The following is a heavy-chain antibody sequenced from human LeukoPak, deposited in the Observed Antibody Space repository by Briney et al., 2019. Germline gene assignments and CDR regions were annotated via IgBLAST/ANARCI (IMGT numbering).Heavy chain of an antibody. V-gene: IGHV3-21*04. D-gene: IGHD4-23*01. CDR2: ISSSSSYI. CDR1: GFTFSSYS. J-gene: IGHJ3*02. CDR3: AKSYGGNSVGAFDI. Sequence: PGGSLRLSCAASGFTFSSYSMNWVRQAPGKGLEWVSSISSSSSYIYYADSVKGRFTISRDNAKNSLYLQMNSLRAEDTALYYCAKSYGGNSVGAFDIWGQGTMVTVSS.